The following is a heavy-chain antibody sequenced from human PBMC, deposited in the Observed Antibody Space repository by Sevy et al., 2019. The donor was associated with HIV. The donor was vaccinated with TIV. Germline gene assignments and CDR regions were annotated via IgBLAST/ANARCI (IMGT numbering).Heavy chain of an antibody. Sequence: GGSLRLSCSAFGFAFQTFGMHWVRQAPGKGPEWVAVISSDGINHNYADAVKGRFTISRDNSKNQVFLQMNSLRPNDTAVYFCTKESLRGTYIPGDFDHWGQGALVTVSS. V-gene: IGHV3-33*03. CDR2: ISSDGINH. CDR1: GFAFQTFG. CDR3: TKESLRGTYIPGDFDH. J-gene: IGHJ4*02. D-gene: IGHD2-21*01.